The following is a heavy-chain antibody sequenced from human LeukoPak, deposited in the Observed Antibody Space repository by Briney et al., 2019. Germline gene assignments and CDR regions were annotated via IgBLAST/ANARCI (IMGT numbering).Heavy chain of an antibody. D-gene: IGHD2-21*02. Sequence: SETLSLTCTVSGGSISSGGYYWSWIRQHPGKGLEWIGNIYYSGSPNYNPSLKSRITISVDTSKNQFSLKLSSVTAVDTAVYYCARKDCGGDCYSFNWFDPWGQGTLVTVSS. V-gene: IGHV4-31*03. CDR2: IYYSGSP. CDR1: GGSISSGGYY. J-gene: IGHJ5*02. CDR3: ARKDCGGDCYSFNWFDP.